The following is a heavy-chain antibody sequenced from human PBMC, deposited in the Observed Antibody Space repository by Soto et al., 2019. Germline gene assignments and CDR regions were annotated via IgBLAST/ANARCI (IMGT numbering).Heavy chain of an antibody. CDR1: GGSISSGGYS. CDR3: AIWGGSGSYPASYYFDY. CDR2: IYHSGST. J-gene: IGHJ4*02. V-gene: IGHV4-30-2*01. Sequence: QLQLQESGSGLVKPSQTLSLTCAVSGGSISSGGYSWSWIRQPPGKGLEWIGYIYHSGSTYYNPSLKSRVTISVDRSKNQFSLKLSSVTAADTAVYYCAIWGGSGSYPASYYFDYWGQGTLVTVSS. D-gene: IGHD3-10*01.